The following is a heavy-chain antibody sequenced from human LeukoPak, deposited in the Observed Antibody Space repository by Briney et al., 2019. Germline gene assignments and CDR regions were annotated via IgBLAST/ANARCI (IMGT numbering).Heavy chain of an antibody. CDR1: RFTFSSHD. D-gene: IGHD1-1*01. J-gene: IGHJ4*02. V-gene: IGHV3-30*18. CDR3: TNQGATGTSYNFDY. CDR2: ILDDERNE. Sequence: GGSVTLSCAASRFTFSSHDMQRVRQAPGKGLEGVVDILDDERNEYYTDSVKGRLTIYRDDSKNTVSMQMNSVRDDGTAVFYCTNQGATGTSYNFDYWGQGTLVTVSS.